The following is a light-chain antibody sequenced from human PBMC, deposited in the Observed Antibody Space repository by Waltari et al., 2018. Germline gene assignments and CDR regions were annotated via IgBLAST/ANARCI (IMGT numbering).Light chain of an antibody. J-gene: IGKJ1*01. CDR3: LQYNDNPWT. CDR1: QNIGSW. CDR2: KTS. Sequence: IKMTQSPSSLSASVGDTVTITCRASQNIGSWLDWYQQKPGKAPKFLIYKTSTLQSGVPSRFSGSGSGTEFTLTISALEPEDFATYYCLQYNDNPWTFGQGTKVEIK. V-gene: IGKV1-5*03.